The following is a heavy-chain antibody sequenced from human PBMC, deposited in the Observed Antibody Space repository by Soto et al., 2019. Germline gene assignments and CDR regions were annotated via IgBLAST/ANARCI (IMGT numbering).Heavy chain of an antibody. CDR1: GGTFRNFV. Sequence: QVQLIQSGAEVKKPGSSVKVSCKPSGGTFRNFVIGWVRQAPGQGLEWMGRIIPLSVRNNDAQKFQGRVTFSADESTRTVYMELRSLRYEDTAVYYCAREPRGEIHYDRSGYGVEYWGQGTLVTVSS. CDR2: IIPLSVRN. J-gene: IGHJ4*02. D-gene: IGHD3-22*01. V-gene: IGHV1-69*01. CDR3: AREPRGEIHYDRSGYGVEY.